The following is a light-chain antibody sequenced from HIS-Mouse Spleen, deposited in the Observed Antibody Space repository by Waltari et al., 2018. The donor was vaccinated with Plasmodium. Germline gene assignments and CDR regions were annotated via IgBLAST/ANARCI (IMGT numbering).Light chain of an antibody. CDR3: QSADSSATYVV. V-gene: IGLV3-25*03. CDR2: KGS. Sequence: SYELTQPPSVSVSPGQTARITCSGDALPKQYAYWYQQKPGQAPVLVIDKGSGRPSGIPERFSGSSSGTTVTLTISGVQAEDEADYYSQSADSSATYVVFGGGTKLTVL. CDR1: ALPKQY. J-gene: IGLJ2*01.